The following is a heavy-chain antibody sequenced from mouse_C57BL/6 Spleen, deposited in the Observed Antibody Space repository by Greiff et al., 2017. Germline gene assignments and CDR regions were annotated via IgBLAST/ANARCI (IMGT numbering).Heavy chain of an antibody. CDR2: IYPGDGDT. CDR3: ARKSSYYAMDY. CDR1: GYAFSSSW. J-gene: IGHJ4*01. Sequence: VKLMESGPELVKPGASVKISCKASGYAFSSSWMNWVKQRPGKGLEWIGRIYPGDGDTNYNGKFKGKATLTADKSSSTAYMQLSSLTSEDSAVYFCARKSSYYAMDYWGQGTSVTVSS. V-gene: IGHV1-82*01.